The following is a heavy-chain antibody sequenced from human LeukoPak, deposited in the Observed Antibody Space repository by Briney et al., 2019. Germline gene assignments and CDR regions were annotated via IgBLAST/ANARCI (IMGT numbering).Heavy chain of an antibody. Sequence: PGGSLRLSCAASGFTFSSYAMHWVRQAPGKGLEYVSAISSNGGSTYYANSVKGRFTTSRDNAKNSLYLQMNSLRAEDTALYYCAINGGGDSGYGNFDYWGQGNLVTVSS. CDR3: AINGGGDSGYGNFDY. V-gene: IGHV3-64*01. CDR2: ISSNGGST. CDR1: GFTFSSYA. J-gene: IGHJ4*02. D-gene: IGHD5-12*01.